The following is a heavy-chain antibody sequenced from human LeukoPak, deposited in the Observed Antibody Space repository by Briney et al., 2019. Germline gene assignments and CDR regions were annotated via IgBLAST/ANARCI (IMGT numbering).Heavy chain of an antibody. CDR1: GFTFSIFW. Sequence: QPGGSLRLSCAASGFTFSIFWMHWVRRAPGKGPVWVSRINSDGSSTDYADSVKGRFTISRDNAKNTLYLQMDSLRIEDTAVYYCARRWAVAAVDYWGQGTLVTVSS. CDR3: ARRWAVAAVDY. J-gene: IGHJ4*02. D-gene: IGHD6-19*01. V-gene: IGHV3-74*01. CDR2: INSDGSST.